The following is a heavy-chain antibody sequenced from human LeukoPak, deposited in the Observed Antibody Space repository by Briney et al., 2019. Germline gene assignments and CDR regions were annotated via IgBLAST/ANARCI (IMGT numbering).Heavy chain of an antibody. V-gene: IGHV4-59*01. CDR1: GGSISSYY. J-gene: IGHJ6*03. D-gene: IGHD3-10*01. CDR2: IYYSGST. CDR3: ARDYYGSDYYYYYMDV. Sequence: SETLSLTCTVSGGSISSYYWSWIRQPPGKGLEWIGYIYYSGSTNYNPSLKSRVTISVDTSKNQFSLKLSSVTAADTAVYYCARDYYGSDYYYYYMDVWGKGTTVTVSS.